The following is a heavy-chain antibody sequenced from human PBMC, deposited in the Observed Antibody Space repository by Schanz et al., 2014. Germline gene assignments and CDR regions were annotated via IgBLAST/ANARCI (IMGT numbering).Heavy chain of an antibody. CDR3: ARAGYCTSVSCSLFVSDY. J-gene: IGHJ4*02. CDR1: GFTFSIYA. V-gene: IGHV3-64*04. CDR2: ISHDGYST. Sequence: VQLVESGGGLVQPGGSLRLSCSASGFTFSIYAMHWVRQAPGKGLEYVSAISHDGYSTYYADSVKGRFTMSRDNAKNSVFLQMNSLRAEDTAVYYCARAGYCTSVSCSLFVSDYWGQGTLVTVSS. D-gene: IGHD2-2*03.